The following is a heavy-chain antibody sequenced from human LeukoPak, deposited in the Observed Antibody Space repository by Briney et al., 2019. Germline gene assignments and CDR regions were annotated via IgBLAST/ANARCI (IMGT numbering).Heavy chain of an antibody. J-gene: IGHJ4*02. CDR1: GFIFSDYE. D-gene: IGHD6-13*01. CDR2: ISDHGKSR. Sequence: GGSLRLSCAASGFIFSDYEMNWVRQTPGKGLEWVSYISDHGKSRNYVDSVKGRFAISRDNAKSSLYLQMNSLRVEDTAVYFCARARIAAPLLDYWGQGSLVTVSS. V-gene: IGHV3-48*03. CDR3: ARARIAAPLLDY.